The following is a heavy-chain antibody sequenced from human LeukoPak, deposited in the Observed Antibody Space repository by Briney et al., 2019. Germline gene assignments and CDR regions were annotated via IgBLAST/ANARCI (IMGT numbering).Heavy chain of an antibody. J-gene: IGHJ4*02. Sequence: QAGGSLRLSCAASGFTFSNYAMHWVRQAPGKGLEWVAVISYDGHYKYYADSVKGRFTISRDNSRNTLYLQMNSLRGEDTAVYYCARDHAADIVATGEDYWGQGTLVTVSS. CDR2: ISYDGHYK. CDR1: GFTFSNYA. V-gene: IGHV3-30-3*01. CDR3: ARDHAADIVATGEDY. D-gene: IGHD5-12*01.